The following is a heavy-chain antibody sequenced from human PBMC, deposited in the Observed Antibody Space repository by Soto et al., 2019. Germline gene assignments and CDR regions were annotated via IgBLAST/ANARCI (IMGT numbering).Heavy chain of an antibody. CDR3: ARDQRSSSSVWFYYYGMDV. Sequence: ASVKVSCKASGGTFSSYAISWVRQAPGQGLEWMGGIIPIFGTANYAQKFQGRVTITADKSTSTAYMELSSLRSEDTAVYYCARDQRSSSSVWFYYYGMDVWGQGTTVTVS. J-gene: IGHJ6*02. CDR2: IIPIFGTA. D-gene: IGHD6-6*01. V-gene: IGHV1-69*06. CDR1: GGTFSSYA.